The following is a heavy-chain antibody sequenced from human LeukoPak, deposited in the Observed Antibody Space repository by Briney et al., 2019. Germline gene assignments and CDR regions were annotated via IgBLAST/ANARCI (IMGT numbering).Heavy chain of an antibody. CDR3: ASILVRGVIYY. V-gene: IGHV4-34*01. J-gene: IGHJ4*02. CDR1: GGSFSGYY. CDR2: INHSGST. Sequence: SETLSLTCAVYGGSFSGYYWSWIRQPPGKGLEWIGEINHSGSTNYNPSLKSRVTISVDTSKNQFSLKLSSVTAADTAVYYCASILVRGVIYYWGQGTLVTVSS. D-gene: IGHD3-10*01.